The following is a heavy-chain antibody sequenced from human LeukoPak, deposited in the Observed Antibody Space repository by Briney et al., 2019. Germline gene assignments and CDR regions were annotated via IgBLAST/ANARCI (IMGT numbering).Heavy chain of an antibody. CDR2: IYWDDDK. Sequence: VSGPTLSKPTPTHTLTCTFSGFALRTRGGGVGWIRQPPGKALESLSLIYWDDDKRYSPSLKSRLTITKDTSKNKVVLTMTNMDPVDTATYYCAHGEFDAFDIWGQGTMVTVSS. CDR3: AHGEFDAFDI. CDR1: GFALRTRGGG. V-gene: IGHV2-5*02. D-gene: IGHD3-10*01. J-gene: IGHJ3*02.